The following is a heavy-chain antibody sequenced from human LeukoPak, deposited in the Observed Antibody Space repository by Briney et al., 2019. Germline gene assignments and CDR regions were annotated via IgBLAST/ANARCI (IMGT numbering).Heavy chain of an antibody. CDR1: GYTFTSYD. CDR3: AILGESYGDYRGFPSFDY. CDR2: MNPNSGNT. J-gene: IGHJ4*02. Sequence: GASVKVSCKASGYTFTSYDINWVRQATGQGLEWLGWMNPNSGNTGYAQKFQGRVTITRNTSISTAYMELSSLRSEDTAVYYCAILGESYGDYRGFPSFDYWGQGTLVTVSS. V-gene: IGHV1-8*03. D-gene: IGHD4-17*01.